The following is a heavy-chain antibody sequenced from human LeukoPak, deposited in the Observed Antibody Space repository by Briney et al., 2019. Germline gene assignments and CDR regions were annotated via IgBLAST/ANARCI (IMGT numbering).Heavy chain of an antibody. Sequence: GGSLRLSCAASGFTFSSYAMSWVRQAPGKGLEWVSAISGSGGSTYYADSEKGRFTISRDNSKNTLYLQMNSLRAEDTAVYYCAKFLEPRGLFDYWGQGTLVTVSS. D-gene: IGHD1-1*01. J-gene: IGHJ4*02. CDR1: GFTFSSYA. CDR2: ISGSGGST. CDR3: AKFLEPRGLFDY. V-gene: IGHV3-23*01.